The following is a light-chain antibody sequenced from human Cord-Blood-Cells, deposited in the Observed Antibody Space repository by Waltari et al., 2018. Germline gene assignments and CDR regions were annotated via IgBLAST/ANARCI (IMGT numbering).Light chain of an antibody. Sequence: DVVMTQSPLSLPVTLGQPSSISCRSSQSLVHSDGNTYLNWFQQRPGQSQRRLIFKVSNPGSGVPDSFSGSESGTDFTLKISRVEAEDVGVYYGMQGTPWPPTFGGGTKVEIK. CDR1: QSLVHSDGNTY. CDR3: MQGTPWPPT. J-gene: IGKJ4*01. V-gene: IGKV2-30*02. CDR2: KVS.